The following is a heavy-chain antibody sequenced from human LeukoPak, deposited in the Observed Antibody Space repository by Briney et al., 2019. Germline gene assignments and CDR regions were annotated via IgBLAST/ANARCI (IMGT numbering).Heavy chain of an antibody. V-gene: IGHV1-18*01. J-gene: IGHJ1*01. CDR3: ARDPTIFGVVAEYFQH. Sequence: ASVKVSCKASGYTFTSYGISWVRQAPGQGLEWMGWISAYNGNTNYAQKLQGRVTMTTDTSTSTAYMELRSLRSDDTALYYCARDPTIFGVVAEYFQHWGEGTLVTVSS. CDR2: ISAYNGNT. CDR1: GYTFTSYG. D-gene: IGHD3-3*01.